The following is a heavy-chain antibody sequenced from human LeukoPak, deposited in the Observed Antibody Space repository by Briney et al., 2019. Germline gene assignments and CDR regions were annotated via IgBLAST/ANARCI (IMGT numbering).Heavy chain of an antibody. V-gene: IGHV4-59*01. J-gene: IGHJ4*01. Sequence: SETLSLACTVSGDSISSYYWSSIRQPPGKGLEWIGYIHYRGSTNYNPPLESRVTMSVDTSKNQFSLKLTSVTAADTALYYCARAGYRYGFRGNFDFWGHGTLFTVTS. CDR3: ARAGYRYGFRGNFDF. CDR2: IHYRGST. D-gene: IGHD5-18*01. CDR1: GDSISSYY.